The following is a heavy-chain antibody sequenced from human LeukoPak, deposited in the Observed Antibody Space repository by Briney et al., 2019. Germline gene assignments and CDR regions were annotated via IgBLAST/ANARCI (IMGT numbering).Heavy chain of an antibody. Sequence: PGGSLRLSCAASGFTFSRYWMSWVRQAPGRGLECVTNITHDGSQKYYVDSVKGRITIYRDNAKNSLYLQMTSLRAEDTAVYYCARDGMGGIKAFDIWGQGTMVTVSS. D-gene: IGHD3-10*01. V-gene: IGHV3-7*05. CDR2: ITHDGSQK. J-gene: IGHJ3*02. CDR3: ARDGMGGIKAFDI. CDR1: GFTFSRYW.